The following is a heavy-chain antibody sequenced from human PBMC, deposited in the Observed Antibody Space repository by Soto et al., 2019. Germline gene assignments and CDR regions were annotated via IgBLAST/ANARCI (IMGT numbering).Heavy chain of an antibody. D-gene: IGHD3-10*01. V-gene: IGHV1-69*12. Sequence: QVQLVQSGAEVKKPGSSVKVSCKASGGTFSSYAISWVRQAPGQGLEWMGGIIPIFGTANYAQKFQGRVTITADESTSTAYMELSSLRSEDTAVYYCAREPGYGSGSYYNVPVLDYWGQGTLVTVSS. J-gene: IGHJ4*02. CDR3: AREPGYGSGSYYNVPVLDY. CDR2: IIPIFGTA. CDR1: GGTFSSYA.